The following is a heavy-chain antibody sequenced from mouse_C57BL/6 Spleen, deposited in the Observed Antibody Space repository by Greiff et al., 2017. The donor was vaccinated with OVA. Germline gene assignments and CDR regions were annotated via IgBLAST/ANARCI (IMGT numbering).Heavy chain of an antibody. V-gene: IGHV1-52*01. CDR2: IDPSDSET. CDR3: ARITTVVATTDWFAY. CDR1: GYTFTSYW. J-gene: IGHJ3*01. Sequence: VQLQQPGAELVRPGSSVKLSCKASGYTFTSYWMHWVKQRPIQGLEWIGNIDPSDSETHYNQKFKDKATLTVDKSSSTAYMQLSSLTSEDSAVYCCARITTVVATTDWFAYWGQGTLVTVSA. D-gene: IGHD1-1*01.